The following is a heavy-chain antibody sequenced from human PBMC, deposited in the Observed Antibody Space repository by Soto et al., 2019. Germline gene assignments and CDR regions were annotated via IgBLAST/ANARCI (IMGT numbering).Heavy chain of an antibody. CDR1: GYSISSSNW. J-gene: IGHJ5*02. CDR2: IYYSGST. Sequence: SETLSLTCAVSGYSISSSNWWGWIRQPPGKGLEWIGYIYYSGSTYYNPSLKSRVTMSVDTSKNQFSLKLSSVTAVDTAVYYCARVVVAATSTGWFDPWGQGTLVTVS. CDR3: ARVVVAATSTGWFDP. V-gene: IGHV4-28*03. D-gene: IGHD2-15*01.